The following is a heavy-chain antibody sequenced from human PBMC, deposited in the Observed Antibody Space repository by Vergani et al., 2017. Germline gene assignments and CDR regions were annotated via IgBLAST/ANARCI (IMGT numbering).Heavy chain of an antibody. Sequence: QVQLVESGGGVVQPGRSLRLSCAASGFTFSSYAMHWVRPAPGKGLEWVAVISYDGSNKYYADSVKGRFTISRDNSKNTLYLQMNSLRAEDTAVYYCAREFGYYYYMDVWGKGTTVTVSS. J-gene: IGHJ6*03. CDR2: ISYDGSNK. V-gene: IGHV3-30*04. D-gene: IGHD3-16*01. CDR1: GFTFSSYA. CDR3: AREFGYYYYMDV.